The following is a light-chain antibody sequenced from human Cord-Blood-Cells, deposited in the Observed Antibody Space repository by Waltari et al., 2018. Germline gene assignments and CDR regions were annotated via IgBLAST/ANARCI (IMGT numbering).Light chain of an antibody. CDR3: SSYAGSTPYV. J-gene: IGLJ1*01. CDR2: EVS. CDR1: SSAVGGYNY. V-gene: IGLV2-8*01. Sequence: QSALTQPPSASGSPVQSVTISCTGTSSAVGGYNYVSWYQQHPGKAPKLMIHEVSKRPSGVPDRFSGSKSGNTASLTVSGLQAEDEADYYCSSYAGSTPYVFGTGTKVTVL.